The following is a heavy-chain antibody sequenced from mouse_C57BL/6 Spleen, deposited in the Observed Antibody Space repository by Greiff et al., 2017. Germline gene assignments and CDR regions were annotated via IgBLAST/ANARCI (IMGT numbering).Heavy chain of an antibody. CDR1: GFTFSDAW. Sequence: DVKLVESGGGLVQPGGSMKLSCAASGFTFSDAWMDWVRQSPEKGLEWVAEIRNKANNHATYYAESVKGRFTISRDDSKSSVYLQMNSLRAEDTGIYYCTRNYDYDAAWFAYWGQGTLVTVSA. CDR3: TRNYDYDAAWFAY. D-gene: IGHD2-4*01. J-gene: IGHJ3*01. CDR2: IRNKANNHAT. V-gene: IGHV6-6*01.